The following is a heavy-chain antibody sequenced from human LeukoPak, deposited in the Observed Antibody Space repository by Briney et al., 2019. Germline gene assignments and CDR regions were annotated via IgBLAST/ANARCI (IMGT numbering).Heavy chain of an antibody. CDR3: AKDRPNYYESNGHYYKRDGDY. CDR1: GFTFSFYA. J-gene: IGHJ4*02. D-gene: IGHD3-22*01. V-gene: IGHV3-23*01. CDR2: ISSSGDVT. Sequence: GGSLRRSCAASGFTFSFYAMSWVRRAPGKGLEWVSSISSSGDVTFYTDPVKGRFTISRDNSKNTLYLQMNSLRAEDTAIYYCAKDRPNYYESNGHYYKRDGDYWGQGTLVTVSS.